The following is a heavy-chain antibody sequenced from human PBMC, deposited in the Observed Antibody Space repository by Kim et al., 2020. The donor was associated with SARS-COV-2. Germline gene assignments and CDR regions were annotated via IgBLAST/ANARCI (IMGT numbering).Heavy chain of an antibody. CDR2: INQDGSAK. CDR3: MGGPASDY. Sequence: GGSLRLSCAASGFTFSSYCMTWVRQGLGKGLEWVGNINQDGSAKYYTDSVKGRFTISRDNSKNSLYLQMNSLRAEDTAVYYCMGGPASDYWGQGTLVTVS. V-gene: IGHV3-7*01. J-gene: IGHJ4*02. CDR1: GFTFSSYC.